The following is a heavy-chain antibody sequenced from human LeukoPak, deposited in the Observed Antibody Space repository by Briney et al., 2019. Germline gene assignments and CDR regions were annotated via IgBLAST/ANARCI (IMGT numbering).Heavy chain of an antibody. CDR2: IIPIFGTA. CDR1: GDTFSSYD. V-gene: IGHV1-69*06. CDR3: ARNEYHNILTGYPLYFHD. D-gene: IGHD3-9*01. J-gene: IGHJ1*01. Sequence: AVKVSCKASGDTFSSYDISWVRQAPGQGLEWMGGIIPIFGTANYAQKLQGRGPITADKSTRTPHMELSSLISGDTTVYYCARNEYHNILTGYPLYFHDWGQGTLVTVSS.